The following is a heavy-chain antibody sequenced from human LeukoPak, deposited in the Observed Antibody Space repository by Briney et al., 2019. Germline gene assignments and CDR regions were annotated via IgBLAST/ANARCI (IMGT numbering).Heavy chain of an antibody. D-gene: IGHD6-19*01. J-gene: IGHJ1*01. V-gene: IGHV3-73*01. CDR1: GFTFSGST. CDR2: IRSKVSSYAT. CDR3: TSPQADSGATYFRH. Sequence: GGSLRLSCAASGFTFSGSTMHWVRQASGKGLEWIGRIRSKVSSYATAYAASVKGRFTISRDDAKNTAYLQMDGLKTEDTAVYYCTSPQADSGATYFRHWGQGTLVTVSS.